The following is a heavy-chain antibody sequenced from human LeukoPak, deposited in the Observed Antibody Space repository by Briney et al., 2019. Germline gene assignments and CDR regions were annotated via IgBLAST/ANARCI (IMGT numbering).Heavy chain of an antibody. D-gene: IGHD3-10*01. V-gene: IGHV4-61*02. CDR2: TYVSGST. CDR1: GGSVSSVSDY. CDR3: ARGGYYGAFDY. Sequence: SETLSLTCTVSGGSVSSVSDYWNWIRQPAGKGLEWIGRTYVSGSTDYNPSLESRVSMSLDTSENQFSLKLSSVTAADTAVYYCARGGYYGAFDYWGQGTLVTVAS. J-gene: IGHJ4*02.